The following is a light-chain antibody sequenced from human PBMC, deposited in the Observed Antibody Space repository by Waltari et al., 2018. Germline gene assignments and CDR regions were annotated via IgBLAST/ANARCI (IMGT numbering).Light chain of an antibody. CDR1: QNIGRY. J-gene: IGKJ1*01. Sequence: IVLTQSPGPLSLSPGERAPLSCRASQNIGRYLVWYQQKPGQAPRLLIYEASRRATGIPDRFSGSGSGTDFSLTISRLEPDDFAVYYCQNHERLPATFGQGTKVEIK. V-gene: IGKV3-20*01. CDR3: QNHERLPAT. CDR2: EAS.